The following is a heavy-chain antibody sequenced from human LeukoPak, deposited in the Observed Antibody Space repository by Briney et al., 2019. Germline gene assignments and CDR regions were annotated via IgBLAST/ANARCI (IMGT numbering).Heavy chain of an antibody. J-gene: IGHJ4*02. Sequence: GSLRLSCVASGVTPSNYAMSWARQAPGKGLEWVFGISSSGSGGNTYYADSVKGRFTISRDSSRNTLYLQMNSLRAEDTAVYYCARDREPGTSASRFDYWGQGTLVTVSS. D-gene: IGHD2-8*02. CDR2: ISSSGSGGNT. V-gene: IGHV3-23*01. CDR3: ARDREPGTSASRFDY. CDR1: GVTPSNYA.